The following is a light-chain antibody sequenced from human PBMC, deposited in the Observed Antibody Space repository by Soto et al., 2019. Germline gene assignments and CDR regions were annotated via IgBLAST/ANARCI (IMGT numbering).Light chain of an antibody. CDR1: SSNIGGNS. CDR3: GSWDSSLSADV. CDR2: DDN. V-gene: IGLV1-51*01. Sequence: QSVMTQPPSVSAAPGQKVTISCSGSSSNIGGNSVSWYQYLPGTAPKLLIYDDNKRPSGIPDRFSGSKSGTSATLGITGFHTGDEADYYCGSWDSSLSADVFGTGTKLTVL. J-gene: IGLJ1*01.